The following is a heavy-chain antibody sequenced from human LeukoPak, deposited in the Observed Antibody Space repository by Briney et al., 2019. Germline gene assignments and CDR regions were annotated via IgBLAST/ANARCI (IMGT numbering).Heavy chain of an antibody. D-gene: IGHD3-3*01. J-gene: IGHJ6*03. CDR3: ARGPVLRFLEMARGPLDMDV. V-gene: IGHV4-39*07. CDR2: IYYSGST. CDR1: GGSISSSSYY. Sequence: NPSETLSLTCTVSGGSISSSSYYWGWIRQPPGKGLEWNGSIYYSGSTNYNPSLKSRVTISVDTSKNQFSLKLSSVTAADTAVYCGARGPVLRFLEMARGPLDMDVWGKGTTVTVSS.